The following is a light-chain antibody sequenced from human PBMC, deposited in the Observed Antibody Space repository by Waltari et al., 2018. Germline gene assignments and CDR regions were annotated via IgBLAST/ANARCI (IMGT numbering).Light chain of an antibody. J-gene: IGKJ4*01. CDR2: LAS. CDR1: QGIGTN. Sequence: IQMTQSPSSLSASVGDRVTITCRASQGIGTNLAWFQQKPGKVPQLLVNLASTLRSGVPSRFSGSGSGTDFTLTISTMQPEDFATYYCEQTNTYPHTFGGGTKVDVK. CDR3: EQTNTYPHT. V-gene: IGKV1-9*01.